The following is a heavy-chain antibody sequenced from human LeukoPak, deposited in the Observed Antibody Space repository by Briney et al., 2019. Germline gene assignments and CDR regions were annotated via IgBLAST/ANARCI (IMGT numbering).Heavy chain of an antibody. Sequence: GASVKVSCKASGGTFSSYAISWVRQAPGQGLECMGGIIPIFGTANYAQKFQGRVTITADKSTSTAYMELSSLRSEDTAVYYCARDRQVDPPVAFDIWGQGTMVTVSS. CDR2: IIPIFGTA. CDR1: GGTFSSYA. CDR3: ARDRQVDPPVAFDI. V-gene: IGHV1-69*06. J-gene: IGHJ3*02. D-gene: IGHD1-26*01.